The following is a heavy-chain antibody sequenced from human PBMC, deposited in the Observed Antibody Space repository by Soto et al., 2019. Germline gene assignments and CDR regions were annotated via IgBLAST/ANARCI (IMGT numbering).Heavy chain of an antibody. D-gene: IGHD5-18*01. CDR1: GFTFTSSA. J-gene: IGHJ6*02. V-gene: IGHV1-58*01. CDR2: IVVGSGNT. Sequence: SVKVSCKASGFTFTSSAVQWVRQARGQRLEWIGWIVVGSGNTNYAQKFQERVTITRDMSPSTAYMELSSLRSEDTAVYYCPAEGVGAMVGGHYYYYGMDVWGQGTTVTVSS. CDR3: PAEGVGAMVGGHYYYYGMDV.